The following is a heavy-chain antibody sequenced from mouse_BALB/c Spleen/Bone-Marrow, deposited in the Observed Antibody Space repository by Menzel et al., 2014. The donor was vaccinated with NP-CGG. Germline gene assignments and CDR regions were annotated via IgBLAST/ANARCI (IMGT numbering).Heavy chain of an antibody. J-gene: IGHJ3*01. Sequence: EVKLVESGRGLVQPGGSLRLSCATSGFTFTDYYMSWVRQPPGKALEWLGFIRNKANGYTTEYSASVKGRFTISRDNSQSILYLPMNTLRVEDSATYYCARDMSSLLRYRPWFASWGQAALFTVSA. V-gene: IGHV7-3*02. CDR1: GFTFTDYY. CDR3: ARDMSSLLRYRPWFAS. D-gene: IGHD1-1*01. CDR2: IRNKANGYTT.